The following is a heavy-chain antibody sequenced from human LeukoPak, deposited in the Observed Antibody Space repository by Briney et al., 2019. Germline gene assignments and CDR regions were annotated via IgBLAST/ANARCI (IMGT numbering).Heavy chain of an antibody. D-gene: IGHD2-2*01. V-gene: IGHV4-30-4*08. CDR3: ARDKCSSTSYYFDY. CDR1: GGSISSGDYY. J-gene: IGHJ4*02. CDR2: IYCSGST. Sequence: SETLSLTCTVSGGSISSGDYYWSWIRQPPGKGLEWIGYIYCSGSTYYNPSLKSRVTISVDTSKNQFSLKLSSVTAADTAVYYCARDKCSSTSYYFDYWGQGTLVTVSS.